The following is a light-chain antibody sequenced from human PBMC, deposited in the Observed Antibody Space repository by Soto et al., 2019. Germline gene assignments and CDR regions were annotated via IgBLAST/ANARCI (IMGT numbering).Light chain of an antibody. Sequence: EIVLTQSPATLSLSPGERATLSCRASQSVSHFLAWYQQKPGQAPRLLIYDASNRATGIPARFSGSGSGTDFTLTISSLEPEDFAVYYCQQRSNWPPSITFGQGTRLEIK. V-gene: IGKV3-11*01. CDR2: DAS. J-gene: IGKJ5*01. CDR1: QSVSHF. CDR3: QQRSNWPPSIT.